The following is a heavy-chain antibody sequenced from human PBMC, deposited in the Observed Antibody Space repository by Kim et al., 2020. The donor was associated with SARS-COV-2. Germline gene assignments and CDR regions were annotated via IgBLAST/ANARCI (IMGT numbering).Heavy chain of an antibody. Sequence: GGSLRLSCAASGFTFSNYWMTWVRQAPGKGLEWAANIKKDGSERYYAGSVEGRFTISRDNAKNLLYLEMNSLRVEETAVYYCARDWGSGWSPIDYWGQGTLVTVSS. CDR3: ARDWGSGWSPIDY. D-gene: IGHD6-19*01. J-gene: IGHJ4*02. CDR1: GFTFSNYW. CDR2: IKKDGSER. V-gene: IGHV3-7*01.